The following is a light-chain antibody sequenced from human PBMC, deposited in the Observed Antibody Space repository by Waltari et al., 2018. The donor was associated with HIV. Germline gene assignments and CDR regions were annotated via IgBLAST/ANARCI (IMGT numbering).Light chain of an antibody. CDR2: EVS. V-gene: IGLV2-14*01. CDR3: SSYTSSTTYV. J-gene: IGLJ1*01. Sequence: TISCTGTSSDVGGYNYVSWYQQHPGKAPKLIIYEVSNRPSGVSNRFSGSKSGNTASLTISGLQADDEAHYYCSSYTSSTTYVFGTGTKVTVL. CDR1: SSDVGGYNY.